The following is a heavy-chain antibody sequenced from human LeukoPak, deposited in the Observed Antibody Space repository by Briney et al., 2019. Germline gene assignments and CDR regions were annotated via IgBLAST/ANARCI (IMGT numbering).Heavy chain of an antibody. V-gene: IGHV4-61*02. D-gene: IGHD6-13*01. J-gene: IGHJ4*02. CDR2: IYTSGST. CDR1: GGSISSGSYY. Sequence: PSQTLSLTCTVSGGSISSGSYYWSWIRQPAGKGLEWIGRIYTSGSTNYNPSLKSRVTISVDTSKNQFSLKLSSVTAADTAVYYCARGYSSSWSFDYWGQGTLVTVSS. CDR3: ARGYSSSWSFDY.